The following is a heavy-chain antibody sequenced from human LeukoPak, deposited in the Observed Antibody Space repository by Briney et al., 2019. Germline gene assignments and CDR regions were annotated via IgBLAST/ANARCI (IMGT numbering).Heavy chain of an antibody. CDR3: ARVRWELNH. CDR1: GYTFGGFD. D-gene: IGHD1-26*01. Sequence: PGGSLRLSCAASGYTFGGFDMNWVRQAPGKGLDWVSYISSSGSTIYYADSVKGRFTISRDNAKNSLFLQMSSLRAEDTAVYYCARVRWELNHWGQGTLVTVSS. CDR2: ISSSGSTI. J-gene: IGHJ5*02. V-gene: IGHV3-48*03.